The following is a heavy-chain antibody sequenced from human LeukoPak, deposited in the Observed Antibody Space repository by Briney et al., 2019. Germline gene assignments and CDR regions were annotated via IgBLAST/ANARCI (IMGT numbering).Heavy chain of an antibody. D-gene: IGHD3-10*02. V-gene: IGHV3-48*03. Sequence: GGSLRLSCAASGFTSSSYGMSWVRQAPGKGLEWVSYISSSGSTIYYADSVKGRFTISRDNAKNSLYLQMNSLRAEDTAVYYCAELGITMIGGVWGKGTTVTISS. CDR1: GFTSSSYG. J-gene: IGHJ6*04. CDR2: ISSSGSTI. CDR3: AELGITMIGGV.